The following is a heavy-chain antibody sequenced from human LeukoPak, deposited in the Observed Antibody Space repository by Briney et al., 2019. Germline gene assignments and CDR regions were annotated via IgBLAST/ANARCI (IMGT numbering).Heavy chain of an antibody. J-gene: IGHJ5*02. V-gene: IGHV1-18*01. CDR3: ATSPNYGSGINWFDP. Sequence: GASVKVSCKASGYTFTSYGISWVRQAPGQGLEWMGWISAYNGNTNYAQKLQGRVTMTTDTSTSTAYMELRSLRSDDTAVYYCATSPNYGSGINWFDPWGQGTLVTVSS. CDR1: GYTFTSYG. CDR2: ISAYNGNT. D-gene: IGHD3-10*01.